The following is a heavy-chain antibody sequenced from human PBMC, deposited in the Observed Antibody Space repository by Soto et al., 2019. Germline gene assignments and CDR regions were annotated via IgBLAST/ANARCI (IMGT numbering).Heavy chain of an antibody. D-gene: IGHD6-13*01. CDR3: ARVLVTYSSYYYYGMDV. J-gene: IGHJ6*02. CDR2: INSDGSST. CDR1: GFTFSSYW. V-gene: IGHV3-74*01. Sequence: EVQLVESGGGLVQPGGSLRLSCAASGFTFSSYWMHWVGQAPGKGLVGFSRINSDGSSTSYADSVKGRFTISRDNAKNTLYLQMNSLRAEDTAVYYCARVLVTYSSYYYYGMDVWGQGTTVTVSS.